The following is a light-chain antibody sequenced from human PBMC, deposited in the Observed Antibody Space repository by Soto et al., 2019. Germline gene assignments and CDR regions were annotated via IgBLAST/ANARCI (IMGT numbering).Light chain of an antibody. J-gene: IGKJ5*01. V-gene: IGKV3-20*01. CDR1: QSVRSRF. CDR3: QQYGSSQIT. Sequence: EIVLTQSPGTLSLSPGEGATVSCRASQSVRSRFLAWYQQKPGQAPRLLIYDASRRAPGIPDRFSGSGSGTDFTLTISRLEPEDFAVFYCQQYGSSQITFGQGTRLE. CDR2: DAS.